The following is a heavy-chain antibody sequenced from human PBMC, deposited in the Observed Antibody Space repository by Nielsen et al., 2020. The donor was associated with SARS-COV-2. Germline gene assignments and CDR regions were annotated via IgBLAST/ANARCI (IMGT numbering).Heavy chain of an antibody. D-gene: IGHD4-17*01. CDR3: ARGQDTTTNSYLDV. Sequence: SETLSLTCAISGGSLTEHDWNWIRQPPGRGLEWLGEILHSGFTNNNPSLTTRLIISSDKSKNQFSLRLRSVTAADTAIYYCARGQDTTTNSYLDVWGQGTTVTVSS. V-gene: IGHV4-34*01. CDR1: GGSLTEHD. J-gene: IGHJ6*02. CDR2: ILHSGFT.